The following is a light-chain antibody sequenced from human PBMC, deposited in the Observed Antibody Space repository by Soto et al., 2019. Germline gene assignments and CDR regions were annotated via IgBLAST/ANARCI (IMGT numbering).Light chain of an antibody. CDR2: WAS. Sequence: DIVMTQSPDSLAVSLGERATINCKSSQSVLYSPNNKNYLAWYQHKPGQPPKLLIYWASTRESGVPDRFSGSGSGTDFTLTTISLQAEDLAVYYCHQYHSTPFTFGPGTKMDIK. V-gene: IGKV4-1*01. CDR3: HQYHSTPFT. CDR1: QSVLYSPNNKNY. J-gene: IGKJ3*01.